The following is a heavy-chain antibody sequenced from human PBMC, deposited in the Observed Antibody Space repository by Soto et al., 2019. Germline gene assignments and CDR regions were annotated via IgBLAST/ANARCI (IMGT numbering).Heavy chain of an antibody. CDR1: GGSISSSSSS. CDR2: ISYSGST. D-gene: IGHD2-2*01. J-gene: IGHJ6*03. CDR3: ASTYVTDVVVVPASKDDMDV. V-gene: IGHV4-39*01. Sequence: QLQLQESGPGLVKPSETLSLTCTVSGGSISSSSSSWGWIRQPPGKGLEWLGSISYSGSTYYRPSLKSRVYISVDETKKLFSMKLSPVTAADTAVYDWASTYVTDVVVVPASKDDMDVWGKGTTVTVSS.